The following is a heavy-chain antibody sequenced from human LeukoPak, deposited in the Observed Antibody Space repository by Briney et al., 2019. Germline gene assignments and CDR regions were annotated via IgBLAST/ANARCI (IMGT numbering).Heavy chain of an antibody. V-gene: IGHV3-23*01. J-gene: IGHJ6*02. CDR2: ISGSGGST. CDR3: AKVLTTLSRGYYYAMDV. D-gene: IGHD4-11*01. CDR1: GVAFGRSA. Sequence: GASLRPPAARSGVAFGRSANLGGRRATEKRLEWVSAISGSGGSTYYADSVKGRFTISRDNSKNTLYLQMNSLRADDTAVYYCAKVLTTLSRGYYYAMDVWGQGTTVTVSS.